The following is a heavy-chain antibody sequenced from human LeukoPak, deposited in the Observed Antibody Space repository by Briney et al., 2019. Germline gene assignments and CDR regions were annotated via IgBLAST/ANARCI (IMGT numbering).Heavy chain of an antibody. D-gene: IGHD6-13*01. V-gene: IGHV3-15*07. CDR2: IKKKSDGGTA. Sequence: GGSLSLSCAASGFTFSDAWMNWVRQAPGKGLQWVGQIKKKSDGGTADYAAPVKGRFTISRDDSKNTVFLQMNSLKAEDTVVYYCTTGFGSNWYFWGHGTLVTVSS. J-gene: IGHJ4*01. CDR1: GFTFSDAW. CDR3: TTGFGSNWYF.